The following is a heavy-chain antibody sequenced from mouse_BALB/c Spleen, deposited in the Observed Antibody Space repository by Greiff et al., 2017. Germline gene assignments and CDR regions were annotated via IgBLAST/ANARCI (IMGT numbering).Heavy chain of an antibody. CDR1: GFTFSSYA. CDR2: ISSGGST. CDR3: ARNYGYGCWYFDV. V-gene: IGHV5-6-5*01. D-gene: IGHD1-2*01. Sequence: EVHLVESGGGLVKPGGSLKLSCAASGFTFSSYAMSWVRQTPEKRLEWVASISSGGSTYYPDSVKGRFTISRDNARNILYLQMSSLRSKDTAMYYCARNYGYGCWYFDVWGAGTTVTVSS. J-gene: IGHJ1*01.